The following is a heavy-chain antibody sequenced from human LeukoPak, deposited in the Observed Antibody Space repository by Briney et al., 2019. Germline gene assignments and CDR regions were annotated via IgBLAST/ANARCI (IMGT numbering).Heavy chain of an antibody. J-gene: IGHJ3*02. Sequence: PGGSPRLSCAASGFTFSSYAMHWVRQAPGKGLEWVAVISYDGSNKYYADSVKGRFTISRDNSKNTLYLQMNSLRAEDTAVYYCARDPRYYGSGSPNDAFDIWGQGTMVTVSS. V-gene: IGHV3-30-3*01. D-gene: IGHD3-10*01. CDR1: GFTFSSYA. CDR2: ISYDGSNK. CDR3: ARDPRYYGSGSPNDAFDI.